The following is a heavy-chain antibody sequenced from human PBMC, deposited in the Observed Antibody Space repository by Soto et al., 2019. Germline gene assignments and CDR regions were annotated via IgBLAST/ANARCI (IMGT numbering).Heavy chain of an antibody. J-gene: IGHJ6*02. V-gene: IGHV3-48*02. CDR2: ISSSSSTI. Sequence: PGGSLRLSCAASGFTFSSYSMNWVRQAPGKGLEWVSYISSSSSTIYYADSVKGRFTISRDNAKNSLYLQMNSLRDEDTAVYYCARWELHHYYYYGMDVWGQGTTVTVSS. CDR3: ARWELHHYYYYGMDV. CDR1: GFTFSSYS. D-gene: IGHD1-26*01.